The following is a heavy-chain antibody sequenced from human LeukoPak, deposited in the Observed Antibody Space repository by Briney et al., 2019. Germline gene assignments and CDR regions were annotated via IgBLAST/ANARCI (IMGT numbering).Heavy chain of an antibody. J-gene: IGHJ6*03. CDR1: GYTFTGYY. V-gene: IGHV1-2*02. D-gene: IGHD6-13*01. Sequence: EASVKVSCKASGYTFTGYYMHWVRQAPGQGLEWMGWINPNSGGTNYAQKFQGRVTMTRDTSISTAYMELSRLRSDDTAVYYCARVNKQQLVRALRYGYYYYMDVWGKGTTVTVSS. CDR3: ARVNKQQLVRALRYGYYYYMDV. CDR2: INPNSGGT.